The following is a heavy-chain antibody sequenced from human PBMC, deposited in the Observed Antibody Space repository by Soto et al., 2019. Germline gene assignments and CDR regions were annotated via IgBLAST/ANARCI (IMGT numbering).Heavy chain of an antibody. D-gene: IGHD5-12*01. J-gene: IGHJ4*02. CDR3: AREYGYTPGYFDY. Sequence: QVQLVESGGGVVQPGRSLRLSCAASGFTFSSYAMHWVRQAPGKGLEWVAVISYDGSNKYYADSVKGRFTISRDNSKNTPYLQMNSLRAEDTAVYYCAREYGYTPGYFDYWGQGTLVTVSS. CDR2: ISYDGSNK. CDR1: GFTFSSYA. V-gene: IGHV3-30-3*01.